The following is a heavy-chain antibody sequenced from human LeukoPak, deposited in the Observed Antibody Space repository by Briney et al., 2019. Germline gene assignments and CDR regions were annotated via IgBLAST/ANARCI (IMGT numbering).Heavy chain of an antibody. CDR2: ISGSGGST. CDR1: GFTFSDYY. D-gene: IGHD1-26*01. J-gene: IGHJ6*03. V-gene: IGHV3-23*01. CDR3: AKDRQRGNYFRNYYYYMDV. Sequence: GGSLRLSCAVSGFTFSDYYMSWIRQAPGKGLEWVSAISGSGGSTYYADSVKGRFTISRDSSKNTVYLQMNSLRADDTAVYYCAKDRQRGNYFRNYYYYMDVWGKGTTVTVSS.